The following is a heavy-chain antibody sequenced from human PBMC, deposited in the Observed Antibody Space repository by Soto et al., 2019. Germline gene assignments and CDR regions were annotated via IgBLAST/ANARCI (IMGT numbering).Heavy chain of an antibody. D-gene: IGHD5-18*01. CDR2: ISGSGGST. CDR1: GFTFRSYA. J-gene: IGHJ4*02. Sequence: GGSLRLSCAASGFTFRSYAMSWVRQAPGKGLEWVSAISGSGGSTYYADSVKGRFTISRDNSKNTLYLQMNSLRAEDTAVYYCAKAYNSYGSSYWGQGTLVTVSS. CDR3: AKAYNSYGSSY. V-gene: IGHV3-23*01.